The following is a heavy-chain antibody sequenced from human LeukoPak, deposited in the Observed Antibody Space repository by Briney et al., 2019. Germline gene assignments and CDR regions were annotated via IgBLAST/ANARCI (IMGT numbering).Heavy chain of an antibody. CDR2: IIPIFGTA. J-gene: IGHJ5*02. D-gene: IGHD5-12*01. V-gene: IGHV1-69*05. CDR1: GGTFSSYT. CDR3: AREGYSGYDSWFDP. Sequence: SVKVSCKASGGTFSSYTISWVRQAPGQGLEWMGGIIPIFGTANYAQKFQGRVTITTDESTSTAYMELSSLRSEDTAVYYCAREGYSGYDSWFDPWGQGTLVTVSS.